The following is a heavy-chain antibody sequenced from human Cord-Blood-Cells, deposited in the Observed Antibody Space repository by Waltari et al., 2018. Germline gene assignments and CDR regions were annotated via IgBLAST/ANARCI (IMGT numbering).Heavy chain of an antibody. J-gene: IGHJ1*01. Sequence: QVQLQQWGAGLLKPSETLSLTCAAYGGSFSGYYWSWIRQPPGKGLEWIGEINHSGSTNYNPSLKSRVTISVDTSKNQFSLKLSSVTAADTAVYYCAREGEYFQHWGQGTLVTVSS. CDR3: AREGEYFQH. CDR1: GGSFSGYY. V-gene: IGHV4-34*01. CDR2: INHSGST.